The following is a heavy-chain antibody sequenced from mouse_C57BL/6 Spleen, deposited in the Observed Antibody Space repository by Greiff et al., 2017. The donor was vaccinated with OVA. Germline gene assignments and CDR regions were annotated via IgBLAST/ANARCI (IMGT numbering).Heavy chain of an antibody. D-gene: IGHD3-2*02. J-gene: IGHJ2*01. V-gene: IGHV1-50*01. Sequence: VQLQQSGAELVKPGASVKLSCKASGYTFTSYWMQWVKQRPGQGLEWIGEIDPSDSYTNYNQKFKGKATLTVDTSSSTAYMQLSSLTSEDSAVYYCARSRTSSGYWGQGTTLTVSS. CDR1: GYTFTSYW. CDR2: IDPSDSYT. CDR3: ARSRTSSGY.